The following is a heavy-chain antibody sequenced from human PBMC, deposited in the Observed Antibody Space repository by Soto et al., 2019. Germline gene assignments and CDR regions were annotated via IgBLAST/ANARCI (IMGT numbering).Heavy chain of an antibody. Sequence: QVQLVQSGAEVKKPGASVKVSCKASGYTFTSYGISWVRQAPGQGLEWMGWISAYNGNTKYAQNLQGRVTMTTDTAPSPAYMELRSLISDETAVYFCARDQAMAQFDDWGQGTLVTGSS. CDR3: ARDQAMAQFDD. J-gene: IGHJ4*02. CDR2: ISAYNGNT. V-gene: IGHV1-18*01. CDR1: GYTFTSYG. D-gene: IGHD5-18*01.